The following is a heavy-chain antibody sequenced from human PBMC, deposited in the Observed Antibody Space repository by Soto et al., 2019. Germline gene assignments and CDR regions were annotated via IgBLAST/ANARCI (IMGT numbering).Heavy chain of an antibody. CDR2: INPNSGGT. V-gene: IGHV1-2*02. D-gene: IGHD6-6*01. CDR3: ARDWGIAARLYYYYGMDV. J-gene: IGHJ6*02. CDR1: GYTFTGYY. Sequence: ASVKVSCKASGYTFTGYYMHWVRQAPGQGLEWMGWINPNSGGTNYAQKFQGRVTMTRDTSISTAYMELSRLRSDDTAVYYCARDWGIAARLYYYYGMDVWGQGTTVTVSS.